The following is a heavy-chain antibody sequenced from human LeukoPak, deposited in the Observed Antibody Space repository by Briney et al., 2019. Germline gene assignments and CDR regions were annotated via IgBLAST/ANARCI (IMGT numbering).Heavy chain of an antibody. J-gene: IGHJ4*02. V-gene: IGHV4-59*01. D-gene: IGHD1-26*01. Sequence: PSETLSLTCTVPGGSISSYYWSWIRQPPGKGLEWIGYIYSGGLTRGSTNYNPSLKSRVTISVDTSKNQFSLKLSSVTAADTAVYHCARDQEYSGSYYRYFDYWGQGTLVTVSS. CDR3: ARDQEYSGSYYRYFDY. CDR1: GGSISSYY. CDR2: IYSGGLTRGST.